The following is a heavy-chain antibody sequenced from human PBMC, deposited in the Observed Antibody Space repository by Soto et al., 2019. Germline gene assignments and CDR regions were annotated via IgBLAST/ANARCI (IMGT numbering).Heavy chain of an antibody. Sequence: QVQLQESGPGLVKPSQTLSLTCTVSGGSISSGDYYWSWIRQPPGKGLEWIGYIYYSGGTYYNPSLKSRVTISVDTSKNQCSLKLSSVTAADTAVYYCARVGEADSYDSSGYWFDYWGQGTLVTVSS. CDR3: ARVGEADSYDSSGYWFDY. V-gene: IGHV4-30-4*01. CDR2: IYYSGGT. J-gene: IGHJ4*02. CDR1: GGSISSGDYY. D-gene: IGHD3-22*01.